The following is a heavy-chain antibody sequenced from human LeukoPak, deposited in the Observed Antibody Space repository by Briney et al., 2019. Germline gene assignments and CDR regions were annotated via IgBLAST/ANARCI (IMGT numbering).Heavy chain of an antibody. J-gene: IGHJ3*02. D-gene: IGHD2-2*01. V-gene: IGHV1-69*05. CDR1: GGTFSSYA. CDR3: ATGYCSSTSCYVDRGAFDI. CDR2: IIPIFGTA. Sequence: AASVKVSCKASGGTFSSYAISWVRQAPGQGLEWMGRIIPIFGTANYAQKIQGRVTITTDESTSTAYMELSSLRSEDTAVYYCATGYCSSTSCYVDRGAFDIWGQGTMVTVSS.